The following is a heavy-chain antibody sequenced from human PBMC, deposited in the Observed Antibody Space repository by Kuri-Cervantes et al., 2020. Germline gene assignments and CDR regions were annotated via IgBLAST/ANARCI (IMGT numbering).Heavy chain of an antibody. CDR1: GFTFSSYA. CDR3: ARGSAVLRYFDWVVGPYYYYYGMDV. Sequence: GESLKISCAASGFTFSSYAMHWVRQAPGKGLEWVAVISYDGSNKYYADSVKGRFTISRDNSKNTLYLQMNSLRAEDTAVYYCARGSAVLRYFDWVVGPYYYYYGMDVWGQGTTVTVSS. D-gene: IGHD3-9*01. V-gene: IGHV3-30-3*01. CDR2: ISYDGSNK. J-gene: IGHJ6*02.